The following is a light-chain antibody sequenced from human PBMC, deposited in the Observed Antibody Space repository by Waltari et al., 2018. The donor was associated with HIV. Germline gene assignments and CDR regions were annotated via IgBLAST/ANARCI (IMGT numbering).Light chain of an antibody. CDR3: QAFDGRLGHVV. CDR2: QHT. Sequence: SYDLTQPSSMSVSPGQTASIPCSGYDLGDSYVCWYQQRPGRSPVLVSYQHTKRPSGIPERFSGSNPGNTATLTISGTQAMDEADYYCQAFDGRLGHVVVGGGTKLTVL. V-gene: IGLV3-1*01. J-gene: IGLJ2*01. CDR1: DLGDSY.